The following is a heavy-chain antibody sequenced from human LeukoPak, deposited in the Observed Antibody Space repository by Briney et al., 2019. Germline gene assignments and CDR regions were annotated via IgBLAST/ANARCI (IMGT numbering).Heavy chain of an antibody. Sequence: SETLSLTCTVSGGSISSSSYYWGWIRQPPGKGLEWIGSIYYSGSTYYSPSLKSRVTISVDTSKNQFSLKLTSVTAADTAVYYCARGSYSGYDFWFDPWGQGTLVTVSS. D-gene: IGHD5-12*01. CDR3: ARGSYSGYDFWFDP. CDR1: GGSISSSSYY. CDR2: IYYSGST. V-gene: IGHV4-39*07. J-gene: IGHJ5*02.